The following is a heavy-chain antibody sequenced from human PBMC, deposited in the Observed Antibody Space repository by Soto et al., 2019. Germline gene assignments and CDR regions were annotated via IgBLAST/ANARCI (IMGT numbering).Heavy chain of an antibody. Sequence: GGSLRLSCAASGFTFSSYSMNWVRQAPGKGLEWVSYISSSSSTIYYADSVKGRFTISRDNVKNSLYLQMNSLRDEDTAVYYCARDTGSSTSYYYYYYGMDVWGQGTTVTVSS. CDR2: ISSSSSTI. CDR1: GFTFSSYS. D-gene: IGHD2-2*01. V-gene: IGHV3-48*02. CDR3: ARDTGSSTSYYYYYYGMDV. J-gene: IGHJ6*02.